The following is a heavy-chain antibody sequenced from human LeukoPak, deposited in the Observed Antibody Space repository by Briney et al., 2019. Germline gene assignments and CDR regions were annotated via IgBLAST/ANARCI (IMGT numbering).Heavy chain of an antibody. J-gene: IGHJ3*01. CDR1: GYLFTSYW. D-gene: IGHD3-10*01. Sequence: KSGESLKIPCKDSGYLFTSYWIAWVRQRPGKGLEWMGIIYPGDSDTRYSPSFQGRVTISADKSINTAYLLWSSLQASDTATYYCARQDASGTYDAFDVWRQGTVVTV. V-gene: IGHV5-51*01. CDR3: ARQDASGTYDAFDV. CDR2: IYPGDSDT.